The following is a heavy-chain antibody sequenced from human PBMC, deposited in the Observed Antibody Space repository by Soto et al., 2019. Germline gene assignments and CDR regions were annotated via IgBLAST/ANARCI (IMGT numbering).Heavy chain of an antibody. CDR3: ARGGPYYDFWSGYYFWFDP. CDR1: GGSFSVYY. D-gene: IGHD3-3*01. J-gene: IGHJ5*02. CDR2: INHSGST. Sequence: SEPLPLTCSVHGGSFSVYYWRWILQPPGKGLEWIGEINHSGSTNYNPSLKSRVTISVDTSKNQFSLKLSSVTAADTAVYYCARGGPYYDFWSGYYFWFDPWGQGTLVSVSS. V-gene: IGHV4-34*01.